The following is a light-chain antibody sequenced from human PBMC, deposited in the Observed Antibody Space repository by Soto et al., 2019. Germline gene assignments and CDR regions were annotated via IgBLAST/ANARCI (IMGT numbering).Light chain of an antibody. CDR1: QSVNSY. J-gene: IGKJ1*01. CDR3: QQYGSSGT. CDR2: DTF. Sequence: EVVLTQSPGTLSLSPGERATLSCTASQSVNSYLAWYQHRPGQAPRLLIYDTFNRATGVPARFSGSGSGTDFTLTISRLEPEDFAVYYCQQYGSSGTFGQGTMVDIK. V-gene: IGKV3-20*01.